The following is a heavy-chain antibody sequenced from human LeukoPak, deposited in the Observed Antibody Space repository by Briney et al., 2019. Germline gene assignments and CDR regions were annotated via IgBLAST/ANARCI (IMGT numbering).Heavy chain of an antibody. D-gene: IGHD6-19*01. CDR3: ARQWLGPFDY. J-gene: IGHJ4*02. CDR2: IYHSGST. Sequence: PSETLSLTCAVSGYPISSGYYWGWIRQPPGKGLEWIGSIYHSGSTYYNPSLKSRVTISVDTSKNQFSLKLSSVTAADTAVYYCARQWLGPFDYWGQGTLVTVSS. CDR1: GYPISSGYY. V-gene: IGHV4-38-2*01.